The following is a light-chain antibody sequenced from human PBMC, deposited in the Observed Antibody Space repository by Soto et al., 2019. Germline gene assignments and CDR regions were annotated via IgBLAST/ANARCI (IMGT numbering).Light chain of an antibody. Sequence: EIVLTQSPGTLSLSPGERATLSCRASQSVTSTYFAWYQQKPGQALRLLIYGATSRATGIPDRFSGSGSGTDFTLTISRLEPEDFAVYYCQQYGSTPPPFGQGTKQEIK. CDR1: QSVTSTY. J-gene: IGKJ2*01. CDR2: GAT. V-gene: IGKV3-20*01. CDR3: QQYGSTPPP.